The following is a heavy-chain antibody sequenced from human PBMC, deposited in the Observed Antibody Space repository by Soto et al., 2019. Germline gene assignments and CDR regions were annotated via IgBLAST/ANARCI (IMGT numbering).Heavy chain of an antibody. CDR1: GYMFTSYW. J-gene: IGHJ6*02. CDR2: IYPGDSDT. Sequence: GESLNLSCNGSGYMFTSYWILWGRQMPGKGLEWMGIIYPGDSDTRYSPSFQGQVTISADKSINTAYLQWSSLKASDTAMYYCARHGGSPGGMDVWGQGTTVTVSS. CDR3: ARHGGSPGGMDV. D-gene: IGHD3-16*01. V-gene: IGHV5-51*01.